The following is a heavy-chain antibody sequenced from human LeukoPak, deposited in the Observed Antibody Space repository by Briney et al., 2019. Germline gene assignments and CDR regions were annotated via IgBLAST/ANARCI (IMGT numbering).Heavy chain of an antibody. V-gene: IGHV3-74*01. CDR3: ARYCSSTSCYLAHAFDI. CDR1: GFSLSSYW. Sequence: GGSLRLSCAASGFSLSSYWMHWVRQAPGKGLVWVSRISSEGSTTSYADSVKGRFTISRDNAKNTLYLQMNSLRAEDTAVYYCARYCSSTSCYLAHAFDIWGQGTMVTVSS. D-gene: IGHD2-2*01. CDR2: ISSEGSTT. J-gene: IGHJ3*02.